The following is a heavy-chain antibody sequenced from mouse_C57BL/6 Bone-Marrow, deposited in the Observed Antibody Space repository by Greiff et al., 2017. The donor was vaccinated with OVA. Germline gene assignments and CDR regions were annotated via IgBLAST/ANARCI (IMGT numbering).Heavy chain of an antibody. V-gene: IGHV1-18*01. Sequence: VQLQQSGPELVKPGASVKIPCKASGYTFTDYNMDWVKQSHGKSLEWIGDINPNNGGTIYNQKFKGKATLTVDKSSSTAYMELRSLTSEDTAVYYWARGDGSSSYWYFDVWGTGTTVTVSS. J-gene: IGHJ1*03. CDR3: ARGDGSSSYWYFDV. CDR1: GYTFTDYN. CDR2: INPNNGGT. D-gene: IGHD1-1*01.